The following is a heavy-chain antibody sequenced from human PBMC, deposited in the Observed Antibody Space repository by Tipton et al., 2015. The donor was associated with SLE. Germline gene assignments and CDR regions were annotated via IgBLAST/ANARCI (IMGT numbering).Heavy chain of an antibody. CDR2: ISYDGSNK. CDR1: GFTFSSYA. Sequence: SLRLSCAASGFTFSSYAMHWVRQAPGKGLEWVAVISYDGSNKYYADSVKGRFTISRDNSKNTLYLQMNSLRAEDTAVYYCARGGGSYFFDYWGQGTLVTVSS. J-gene: IGHJ4*02. CDR3: ARGGGSYFFDY. V-gene: IGHV3-30*04. D-gene: IGHD1-26*01.